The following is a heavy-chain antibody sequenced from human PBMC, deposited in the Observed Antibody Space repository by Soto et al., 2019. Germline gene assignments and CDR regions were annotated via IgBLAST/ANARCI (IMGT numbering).Heavy chain of an antibody. J-gene: IGHJ4*02. D-gene: IGHD3-10*01. CDR3: ARDRRFGDFDY. CDR1: GFTFSSYG. CDR2: IWYDGSNK. V-gene: IGHV3-33*01. Sequence: PGGSLRLSCAASGFTFSSYGMHWVRQAPGKGLEWVAVIWYDGSNKYYADSVKGRFTISRDNSKNTLYLQMNSLRAEDTAVYYCARDRRFGDFDYWGQGTLVTVSS.